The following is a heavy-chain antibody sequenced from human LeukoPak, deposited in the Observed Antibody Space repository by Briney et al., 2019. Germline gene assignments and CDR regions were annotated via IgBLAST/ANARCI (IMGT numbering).Heavy chain of an antibody. CDR2: IFYSGRT. CDR1: GGSMDSGSYY. D-gene: IGHD3-10*01. CDR3: ARAATSITMVRGVQFDY. J-gene: IGHJ4*02. V-gene: IGHV4-31*03. Sequence: SETLSLTCTVSGGSMDSGSYYWTWIRQHPGKGLEWIGYIFYSGRTYYNPSLKSRVTISIDTSQNHFSLRLSSVTAADTAVYYCARAATSITMVRGVQFDYWGQGTLVTVSS.